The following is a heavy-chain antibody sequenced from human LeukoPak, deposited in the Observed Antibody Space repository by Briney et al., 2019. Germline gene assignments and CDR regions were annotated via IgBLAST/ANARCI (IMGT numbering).Heavy chain of an antibody. Sequence: ASVKVSCKASGYTFTSYGISWVRQAPGQGLEWMGWISAYNGNTNYAQKFQGRVTMTRDTSTSTVYMELSSLRSEDTAVYYCAGAYCGGDCYFDYWGQGTLVTVSS. J-gene: IGHJ4*02. D-gene: IGHD2-21*02. CDR2: ISAYNGNT. CDR3: AGAYCGGDCYFDY. CDR1: GYTFTSYG. V-gene: IGHV1-18*01.